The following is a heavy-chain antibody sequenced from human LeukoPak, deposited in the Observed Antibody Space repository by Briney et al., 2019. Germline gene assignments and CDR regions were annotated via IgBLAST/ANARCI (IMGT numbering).Heavy chain of an antibody. V-gene: IGHV4-39*07. Sequence: SETLSLTCTVSGGSISSSSYYWGWIRQPPGKGLEWIGSIYYSGSTYYNPSLKSRVTMSVDTSKNQFSLRLSSVTATDTAVYYCARYGSGFDDSWGQGTLVTVSS. CDR3: ARYGSGFDDS. CDR2: IYYSGST. J-gene: IGHJ4*02. D-gene: IGHD3-10*01. CDR1: GGSISSSSYY.